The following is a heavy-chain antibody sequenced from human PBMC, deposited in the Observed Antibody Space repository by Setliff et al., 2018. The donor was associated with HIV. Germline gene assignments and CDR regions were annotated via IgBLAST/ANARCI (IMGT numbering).Heavy chain of an antibody. J-gene: IGHJ4*01. CDR2: ISANNGNT. CDR3: ARRGYSYDTSGYYYYFDY. V-gene: IGHV1-18*01. CDR1: GYTFTKYG. D-gene: IGHD3-22*01. Sequence: ASVKVSCKTSGYTFTKYGITWVRQATGQGLEWMGWISANNGNTNYAQKFQGRVTMTTDTSTRTAYMELGNLRSDDTAVYYCARRGYSYDTSGYYYYFDYWGHGTLVTVSS.